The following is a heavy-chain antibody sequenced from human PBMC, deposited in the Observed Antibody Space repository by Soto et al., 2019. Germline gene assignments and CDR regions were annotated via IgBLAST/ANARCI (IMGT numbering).Heavy chain of an antibody. CDR2: IYWDDDK. CDR1: GFSLSTSGVG. J-gene: IGHJ4*02. V-gene: IGHV2-5*02. D-gene: IGHD3-22*01. CDR3: AHSSSGPLWY. Sequence: QITLKESGPTLVKPTQTLTLTCTFSGFSLSTSGVGVGWIRQPPGKALEWLALIYWDDDKRYSPSLKSRLSISKDTSKNQVVLRMPNMDPVDTATYYCAHSSSGPLWYWGQGTLVTVSS.